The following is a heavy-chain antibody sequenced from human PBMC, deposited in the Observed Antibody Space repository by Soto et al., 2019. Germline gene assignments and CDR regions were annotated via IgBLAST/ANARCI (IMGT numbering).Heavy chain of an antibody. D-gene: IGHD3-3*01. V-gene: IGHV1-69*10. Sequence: ASVKVSCKASGGTFSSYAISWVRQAPGQGLEWMGGIIPILGIANYAQKFQGRVTITADKSTSTAYMELSSLRSEDTAVYYCAGDFWSGYYYYYGMDVWGQGTTVTVSS. CDR2: IIPILGIA. J-gene: IGHJ6*02. CDR1: GGTFSSYA. CDR3: AGDFWSGYYYYYGMDV.